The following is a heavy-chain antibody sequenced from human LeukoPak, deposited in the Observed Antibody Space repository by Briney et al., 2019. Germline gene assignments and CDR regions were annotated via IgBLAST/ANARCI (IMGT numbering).Heavy chain of an antibody. CDR2: INANSGGT. J-gene: IGHJ5*02. CDR1: GYTFTGHY. D-gene: IGHD6-13*01. Sequence: ASVKVSCKASGYTFTGHYMHWVRQAPGQGLEWMGRINANSGGTNYVQKFQGRVTMTRDTSISTAYMELSRLRSDDTAVYYCARERPNSSSWYARWFDPWGQGTLVTVSS. CDR3: ARERPNSSSWYARWFDP. V-gene: IGHV1-2*06.